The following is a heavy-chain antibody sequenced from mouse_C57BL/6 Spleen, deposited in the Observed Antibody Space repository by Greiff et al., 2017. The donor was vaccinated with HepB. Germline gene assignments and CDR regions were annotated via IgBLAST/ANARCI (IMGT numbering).Heavy chain of an antibody. V-gene: IGHV1-81*01. CDR2: IYPRSGNT. CDR3: ALFITTVESPFDY. Sequence: QVQLQQSGAELARPGASVKLSCKASGYTFTSYGISWVKQRTGQGLEWIGEIYPRSGNTYYNEKFKGKATLTADKSSSTAYMELRSLTSEDSAVYLCALFITTVESPFDYWGQGTTLTVSS. J-gene: IGHJ2*01. D-gene: IGHD1-1*01. CDR1: GYTFTSYG.